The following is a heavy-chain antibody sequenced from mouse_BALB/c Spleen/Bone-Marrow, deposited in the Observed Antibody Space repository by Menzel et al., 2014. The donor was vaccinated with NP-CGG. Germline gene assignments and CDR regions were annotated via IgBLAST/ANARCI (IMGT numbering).Heavy chain of an antibody. CDR1: GFTFSSYG. J-gene: IGHJ3*01. V-gene: IGHV5-9-2*01. D-gene: IGHD2-4*01. Sequence: EVQRVESGGDLVKPGGSLKLSCAASGFTFSSYGMSWVRQTPEKRLEWVATISGGGSYIYYADNVKGRFIISRDNAKNNPYLQVRSLRSEDTALYYCAREGYDYDWFADWGQGTLVTVSA. CDR2: ISGGGSYI. CDR3: AREGYDYDWFAD.